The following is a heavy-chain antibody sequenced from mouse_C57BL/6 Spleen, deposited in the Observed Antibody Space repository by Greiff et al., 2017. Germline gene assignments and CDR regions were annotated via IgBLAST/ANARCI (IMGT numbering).Heavy chain of an antibody. J-gene: IGHJ4*01. D-gene: IGHD2-4*01. CDR3: ARNEGGLRRDYAMDY. V-gene: IGHV1-22*01. Sequence: EVQLQQSGPELVKPGASVKMSCKASGYTFTDYNMHWVKQSHGKSLEWIGYINPNNGGTSYNQKFKGKATLTVNKSSSTAYMELRSLTSEDSAVYYCARNEGGLRRDYAMDYWGQGTSVTVSS. CDR2: INPNNGGT. CDR1: GYTFTDYN.